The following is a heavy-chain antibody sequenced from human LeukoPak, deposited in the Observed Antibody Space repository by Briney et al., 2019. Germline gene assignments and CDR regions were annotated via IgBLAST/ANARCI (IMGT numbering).Heavy chain of an antibody. CDR1: GGTFSSYA. J-gene: IGHJ5*02. V-gene: IGHV1-69*04. Sequence: SVKASCKASGGTFSSYAISWVRQAPGQGLEWMGRIIPILGIANYAQKFQGRVTITADKSTSTAYMELSSLRSEDTAVYYCARDLNGAYSSSMRYWFDPWGQGTLVTVSS. CDR3: ARDLNGAYSSSMRYWFDP. D-gene: IGHD6-13*01. CDR2: IIPILGIA.